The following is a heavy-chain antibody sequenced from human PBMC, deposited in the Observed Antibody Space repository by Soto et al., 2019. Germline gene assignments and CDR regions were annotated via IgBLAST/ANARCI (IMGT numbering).Heavy chain of an antibody. J-gene: IGHJ4*02. Sequence: TLSLTCTVSGGSISSGDYYWSWIRQPPGKGLEWIGYIYYSGSTYYNPSLKSRVTISVDTSKNQFSLKLSSVTAADTAVYYCARGGRSGSFRLDYRGKGNLVTVDS. CDR1: GGSISSGDYY. D-gene: IGHD1-26*01. CDR2: IYYSGST. CDR3: ARGGRSGSFRLDY. V-gene: IGHV4-30-4*01.